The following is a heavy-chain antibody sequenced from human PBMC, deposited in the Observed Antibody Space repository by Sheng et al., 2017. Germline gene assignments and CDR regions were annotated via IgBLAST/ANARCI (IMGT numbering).Heavy chain of an antibody. D-gene: IGHD1-1*01. CDR2: IYTSGST. CDR1: GGSISSGSYY. CDR3: AREEKRLFVEWFDP. V-gene: IGHV4-61*02. Sequence: QVQLQESGPGLVKPSQTLSLTCTVSGGSISSGSYYWSWIRQPAGKGLEWIGRIYTSGSTNYNPSLKSRVTISVDTSKNQFSLKLSSVTAADTAMYYCAREEKRLFVEWFDPWGQGTLVTVSS. J-gene: IGHJ5*02.